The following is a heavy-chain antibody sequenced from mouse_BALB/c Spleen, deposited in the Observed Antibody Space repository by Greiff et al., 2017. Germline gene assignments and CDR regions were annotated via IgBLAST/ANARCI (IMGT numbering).Heavy chain of an antibody. V-gene: IGHV2-5-1*01. CDR1: GFSLTSYG. CDR2: IWRGGST. J-gene: IGHJ2*01. D-gene: IGHD1-1*01. CDR3: AKNRGYYGSSYYFDY. Sequence: VQLQESGPSLVQPSQSLSITCTVSGFSLTSYGVHWVRQSPGKGLEWLGVIWRGGSTDYNAAFMSRLSITKDNSKSQVFFKMNSLQADDTAIYYCAKNRGYYGSSYYFDYWGQGTTLTVSS.